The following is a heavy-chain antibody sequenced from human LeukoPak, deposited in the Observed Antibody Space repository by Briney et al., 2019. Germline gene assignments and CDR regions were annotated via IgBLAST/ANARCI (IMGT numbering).Heavy chain of an antibody. D-gene: IGHD3-22*01. CDR2: IRYDGSNK. V-gene: IGHV3-30*02. CDR3: AKPDDTMIVVVTFDY. Sequence: GSLRLSCAASGFTFSSYGMHWVRQAPGKGLEWVAFIRYDGSNKYYADSVKGRFTISRDNSKNTLYLQMNSLRAEDTAVYYCAKPDDTMIVVVTFDYWGQGTLVTVSS. J-gene: IGHJ4*02. CDR1: GFTFSSYG.